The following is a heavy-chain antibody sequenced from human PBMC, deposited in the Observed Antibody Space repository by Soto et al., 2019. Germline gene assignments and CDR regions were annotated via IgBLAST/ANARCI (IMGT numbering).Heavy chain of an antibody. CDR2: MYHSGST. CDR3: ARQVRQQLVPSYYFDY. V-gene: IGHV4-30-2*01. CDR1: GGSISSGGYS. J-gene: IGHJ4*02. Sequence: SATLSLTCAVSGGSISSGGYSWSWIRQPPGKGLEWIGYMYHSGSTYYNPSLKSRVTISIDTSKNQFSLKLSSVTAADTAVYYCARQVRQQLVPSYYFDYWGQGTLVTVSS. D-gene: IGHD6-13*01.